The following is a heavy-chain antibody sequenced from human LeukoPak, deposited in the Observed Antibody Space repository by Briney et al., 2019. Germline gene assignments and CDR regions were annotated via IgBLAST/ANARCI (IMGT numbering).Heavy chain of an antibody. V-gene: IGHV3-23*01. CDR3: AKAPFMTERFLEWSYFDY. J-gene: IGHJ4*02. CDR2: ISGSGGST. D-gene: IGHD3-3*01. CDR1: GFTFSNYA. Sequence: GGSLRLSCAASGFTFSNYAMSWVRQAPGKGLEWVSAISGSGGSTYYADSVKGRFTISRDNSKNTLYLQMNSLRAEDTAVYYCAKAPFMTERFLEWSYFDYWGQGTLVTVSS.